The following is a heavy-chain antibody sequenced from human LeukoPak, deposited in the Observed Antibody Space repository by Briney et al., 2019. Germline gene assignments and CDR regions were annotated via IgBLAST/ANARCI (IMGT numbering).Heavy chain of an antibody. CDR3: ARKPSCSSTSCLRNNWFDP. Sequence: ASVKVSCKPSGYTFTGYYIHWVRQAPGLGLEWMGWINPNSGGTNYAQKFQGRVTMTRDTSISTAYMELSRLRSDDTAVYYCARKPSCSSTSCLRNNWFDPWGQGTLVTVSS. V-gene: IGHV1-2*02. CDR2: INPNSGGT. D-gene: IGHD2-2*01. CDR1: GYTFTGYY. J-gene: IGHJ5*02.